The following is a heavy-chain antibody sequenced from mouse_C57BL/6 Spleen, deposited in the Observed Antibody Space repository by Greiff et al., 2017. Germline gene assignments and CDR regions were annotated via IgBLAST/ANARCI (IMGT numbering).Heavy chain of an antibody. CDR1: GFNINDYY. V-gene: IGHV14-2*01. CDR2: IDPADGET. CDR3: ARDYGSAWFAY. J-gene: IGHJ3*01. D-gene: IGHD1-1*01. Sequence: EMQLKESGAELVKPGASVKLSCTASGFNINDYYMHWVKQRTEQGLAWIGRIDPADGETTYAPKFQGKATITADTSSNTAYLQLSSLTSEDTAVYYCARDYGSAWFAYWGQGTLVTVSA.